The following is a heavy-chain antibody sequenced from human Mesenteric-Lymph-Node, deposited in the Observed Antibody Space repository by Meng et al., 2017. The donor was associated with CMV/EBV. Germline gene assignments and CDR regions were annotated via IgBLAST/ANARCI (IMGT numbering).Heavy chain of an antibody. CDR2: INQDGSEK. CDR1: GFTFSRFW. Sequence: GESLKISCAASGFTFSRFWMSWVRQAPGKGLECVANINQDGSEKHYVDSVKGRFTISRDNAKNSLYLQMNSLRAEDTALYYCTRDRGWYGMDVWGQGTTVTVS. CDR3: TRDRGWYGMDV. D-gene: IGHD3-10*01. V-gene: IGHV3-7*01. J-gene: IGHJ6*02.